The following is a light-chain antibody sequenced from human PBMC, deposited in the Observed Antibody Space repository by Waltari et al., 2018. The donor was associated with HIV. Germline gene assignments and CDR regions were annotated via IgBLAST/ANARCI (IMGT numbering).Light chain of an antibody. CDR1: ISDIGLYDF. J-gene: IGLJ3*02. V-gene: IGLV2-14*03. CDR3: SSLTLTHSVL. Sequence: QSALAQPTSVAGSPGQSITISCTGSISDIGLYDFVSWYPQYPDKAPRLLIYGVSSRPSGISDRFSAFKSGNTATLTISGLQAEDEADYYCSSLTLTHSVLFGGGTRLTVL. CDR2: GVS.